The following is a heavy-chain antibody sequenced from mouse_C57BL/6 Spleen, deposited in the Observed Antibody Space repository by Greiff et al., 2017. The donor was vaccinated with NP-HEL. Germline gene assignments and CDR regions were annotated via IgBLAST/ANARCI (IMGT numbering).Heavy chain of an antibody. D-gene: IGHD2-12*01. CDR1: GYSFTGYY. CDR3: ARSGEDTTRAMDY. CDR2: INPSTGGT. Sequence: EVKLMESGPELVKPGASVKISCKASGYSFTGYYMNWVKQSPEKSLEWIGEINPSTGGTTYNQKFKAKATLTVDKSSSTAYMQLKSLTSEDSAVYYCARSGEDTTRAMDYWGQGTSVTVSS. J-gene: IGHJ4*01. V-gene: IGHV1-42*01.